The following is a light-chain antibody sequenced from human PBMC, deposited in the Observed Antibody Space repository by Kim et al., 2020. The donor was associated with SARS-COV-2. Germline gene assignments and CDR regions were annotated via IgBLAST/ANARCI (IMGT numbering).Light chain of an antibody. V-gene: IGKV1-5*03. J-gene: IGKJ1*01. CDR1: QSISSR. CDR3: QHCNSYSWT. CDR2: RTS. Sequence: DIQMTQSPSTLSASVGDRVTITCRASQSISSRLAWYQQKPGKAPKLLIYRTSSLESGVPSRFTGSGSGTEFTLTISSLQPDDFATYYCQHCNSYSWTFGQGTKVDIK.